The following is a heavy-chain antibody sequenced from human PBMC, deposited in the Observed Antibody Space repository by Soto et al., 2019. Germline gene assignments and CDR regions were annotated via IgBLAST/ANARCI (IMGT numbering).Heavy chain of an antibody. CDR3: AKNPGYYYDSTGYHFDY. D-gene: IGHD3-22*01. V-gene: IGHV3-23*01. Sequence: GSLRLSCAASEFTFSNYAMGWVRQAPGKGLEWVSAISYGGGTTYYADSVKGRFTISRDNSKNTLYLQMNSLRAADTAVYYCAKNPGYYYDSTGYHFDYWGQGTLVTVSS. CDR2: ISYGGGTT. CDR1: EFTFSNYA. J-gene: IGHJ4*02.